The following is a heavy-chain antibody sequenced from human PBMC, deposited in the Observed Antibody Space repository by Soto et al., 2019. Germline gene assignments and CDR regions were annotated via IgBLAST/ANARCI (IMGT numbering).Heavy chain of an antibody. Sequence: EVQVVESGGGLVQPGGSLRLSCAASGFTFSKYWMSWVRQAPGKGLEWVANIKVDGSEKYYVDSVKGRFTISRDNAKNSLYLQMNSLRAEDTAVYYCARVPVKVAAGTAWLDPWGQGTLVTVSS. CDR2: IKVDGSEK. V-gene: IGHV3-7*01. CDR3: ARVPVKVAAGTAWLDP. D-gene: IGHD6-13*01. J-gene: IGHJ5*02. CDR1: GFTFSKYW.